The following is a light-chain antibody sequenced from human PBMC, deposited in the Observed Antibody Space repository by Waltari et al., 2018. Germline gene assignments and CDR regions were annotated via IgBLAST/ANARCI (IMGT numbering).Light chain of an antibody. Sequence: NFMLTQPHSVSESPGKTVTISCPRSSGSIPRTSVPWYRQRPGTSPTTVIYEYNQRPSGVPDRFSGSIDSSSNSASLTISGLKTEDEADYYCQSYDSSSVVFGGGTKLTVL. CDR2: EYN. J-gene: IGLJ2*01. V-gene: IGLV6-57*01. CDR3: QSYDSSSVV. CDR1: SGSIPRTS.